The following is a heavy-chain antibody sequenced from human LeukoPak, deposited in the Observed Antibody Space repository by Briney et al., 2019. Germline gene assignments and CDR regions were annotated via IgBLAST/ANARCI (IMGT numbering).Heavy chain of an antibody. CDR3: AKQPFYCSSTSCSAFFDY. Sequence: GGSLRLSCAASGFTFSSYATSWVRQAPGKGLEWVSAISGSGGSTYYADSVKGRFAISRDNSKNTLYLQMNSLRAEDTAVYYCAKQPFYCSSTSCSAFFDYWGQGTLVTVSS. CDR2: ISGSGGST. CDR1: GFTFSSYA. V-gene: IGHV3-23*01. D-gene: IGHD2-2*01. J-gene: IGHJ4*02.